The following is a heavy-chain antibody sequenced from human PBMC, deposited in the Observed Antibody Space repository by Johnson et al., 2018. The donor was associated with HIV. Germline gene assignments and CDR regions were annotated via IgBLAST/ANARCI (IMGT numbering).Heavy chain of an antibody. Sequence: QVQLVESGGGLVQPGGSLRLSCAASGFTFSSYAMSWVRQAPGKGLEWVAVIWYDGSNKYYADSVKGRFTISRDNAKNSLFLQMKSLRAEDTAVYYCAPLGDAFDIWGQGTMVTVSS. J-gene: IGHJ3*02. CDR2: IWYDGSNK. CDR3: APLGDAFDI. CDR1: GFTFSSYA. V-gene: IGHV3-30*04. D-gene: IGHD7-27*01.